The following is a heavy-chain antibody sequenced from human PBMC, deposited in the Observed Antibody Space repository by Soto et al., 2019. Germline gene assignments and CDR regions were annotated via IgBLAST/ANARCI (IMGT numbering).Heavy chain of an antibody. V-gene: IGHV4-31*03. Sequence: QVQLQESGPGLVKPSQTLSLTCTVSGGSISSGGYYWSWIRQHPGKGLEWIGYIYYSGSTYYNPSLKSRVTXXVXTCXIQFSLKLSSVTAADTAVYYCASVLGTVVTPLFDYWGQGTLVTVSS. J-gene: IGHJ4*02. CDR1: GGSISSGGYY. D-gene: IGHD2-15*01. CDR2: IYYSGST. CDR3: ASVLGTVVTPLFDY.